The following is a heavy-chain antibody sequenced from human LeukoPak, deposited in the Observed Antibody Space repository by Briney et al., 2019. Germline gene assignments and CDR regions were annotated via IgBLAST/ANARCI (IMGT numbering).Heavy chain of an antibody. CDR1: GFTFSSYS. Sequence: GGSLRLSCAASGFTFSSYSMNWVRQAPGKGLEWVSAISGSGGSTYYADSVKGRFTISRDNSKNTLYLQMNSLRAEDTAVYYCAKDSNMYYDILTGYSGADFDYWGQRTLVTVSS. V-gene: IGHV3-23*01. D-gene: IGHD3-9*01. J-gene: IGHJ4*02. CDR2: ISGSGGST. CDR3: AKDSNMYYDILTGYSGADFDY.